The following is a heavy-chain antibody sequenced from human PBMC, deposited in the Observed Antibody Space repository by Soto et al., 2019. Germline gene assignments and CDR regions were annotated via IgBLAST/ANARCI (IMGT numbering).Heavy chain of an antibody. J-gene: IGHJ4*02. Sequence: QVQLVESGGGVVQPGRSLRLSCGASGFTFSSSAMHWVRQPPGKGLEWVAVISYDGRNKYHADSVKGRFTISRDNFKKTLYLQMNSLRAEDTAVYYCARGGSDFWSAGYYWGQGTLVTVSS. CDR3: ARGGSDFWSAGYY. D-gene: IGHD3-3*01. V-gene: IGHV3-30*04. CDR1: GFTFSSSA. CDR2: ISYDGRNK.